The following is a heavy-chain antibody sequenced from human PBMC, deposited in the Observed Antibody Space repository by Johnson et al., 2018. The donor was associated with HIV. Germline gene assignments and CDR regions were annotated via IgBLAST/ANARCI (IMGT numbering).Heavy chain of an antibody. Sequence: EVQLVESGGGVVRPGGSLRLSCAAPGFTFDDYAMSWVRQVSGKGLGWVSGINWNGDSTAYADSVKGRFTISSDNSKNTLYLQMNSLRVEDTAVYYCARVKYCSSTICFEHDAFDIWGQGTMVTVSS. CDR3: ARVKYCSSTICFEHDAFDI. J-gene: IGHJ3*02. CDR1: GFTFDDYA. V-gene: IGHV3-20*04. CDR2: INWNGDST. D-gene: IGHD2/OR15-2a*01.